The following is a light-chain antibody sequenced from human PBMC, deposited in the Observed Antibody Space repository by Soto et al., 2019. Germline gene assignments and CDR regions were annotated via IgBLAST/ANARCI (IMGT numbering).Light chain of an antibody. J-gene: IGKJ5*01. Sequence: EIVMTQSPATLSVSPGERATLSCRASQSVSSNLAWYQQKPGQAPRLLIYGASTRATGIPARFSGSGSGTAFTLTISSLQSEDFAVYYCQQYNNLPPITFGQGTRLEIK. CDR2: GAS. V-gene: IGKV3-15*01. CDR3: QQYNNLPPIT. CDR1: QSVSSN.